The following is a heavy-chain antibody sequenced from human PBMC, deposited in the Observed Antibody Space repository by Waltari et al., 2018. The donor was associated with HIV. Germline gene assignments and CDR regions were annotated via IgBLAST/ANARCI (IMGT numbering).Heavy chain of an antibody. CDR3: VRDWWKDAYYYSGMDV. J-gene: IGHJ6*02. CDR2: TYYRSKWYN. CDR1: GDRVASNSAA. D-gene: IGHD1-1*01. Sequence: QVQLQQSGPGLVKPSQTLALTCAISGDRVASNSAAWNWNRQSPSRGLEWLGRTYYRSKWYNDYAVSVKGRITINPDTSKNQFSLQLNSVTPEDTAVYYCVRDWWKDAYYYSGMDVWGQGTTVTVSS. V-gene: IGHV6-1*01.